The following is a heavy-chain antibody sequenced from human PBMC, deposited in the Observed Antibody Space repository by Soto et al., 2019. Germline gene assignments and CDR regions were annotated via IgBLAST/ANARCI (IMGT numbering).Heavy chain of an antibody. Sequence: QVQLVESGGGVVQPGRSLRLSCAASGFTFSSYGMHWVRQAPGKGLEWVAVISYDGSNKYYADSVKGRFTISRDNSKNTLYLQRNSLGAEDTAVYYCAKDRAQVWFVGMDVWGQGTTVTVSS. CDR2: ISYDGSNK. CDR3: AKDRAQVWFVGMDV. CDR1: GFTFSSYG. J-gene: IGHJ6*02. V-gene: IGHV3-30*18. D-gene: IGHD5-18*01.